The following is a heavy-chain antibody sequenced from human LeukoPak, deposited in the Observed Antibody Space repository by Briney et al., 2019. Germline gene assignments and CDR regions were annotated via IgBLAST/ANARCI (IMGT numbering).Heavy chain of an antibody. CDR1: GFIVSSNY. CDR3: APIAIRSGY. Sequence: PGESLRLSCAASGFIVSSNYMSWVRQAPGKGLEWVSVIYSGGSTCYADSVKGRFTISRDNSKNTLYLQMNSLRAEDTAVYYCAPIAIRSGYWGQGTLVTVSS. D-gene: IGHD3-9*01. J-gene: IGHJ4*02. V-gene: IGHV3-66*01. CDR2: IYSGGST.